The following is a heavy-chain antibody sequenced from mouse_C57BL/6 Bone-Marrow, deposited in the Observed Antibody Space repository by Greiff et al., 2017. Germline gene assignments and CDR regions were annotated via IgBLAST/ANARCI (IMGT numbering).Heavy chain of an antibody. CDR2: IYPRSGNT. D-gene: IGHD1-1*01. V-gene: IGHV1-81*01. CDR1: GYTFTSYG. Sequence: VQLQQSGAELARPGASVKLSCKASGYTFTSYGISWVKQRTGQGLEWIGEIYPRSGNTYYNEKFKGKATLTADKSSSTAYMELRSLTSEDSAVYFCAKPFTPVVATDWYFDVWGTGTTVTVSS. CDR3: AKPFTPVVATDWYFDV. J-gene: IGHJ1*03.